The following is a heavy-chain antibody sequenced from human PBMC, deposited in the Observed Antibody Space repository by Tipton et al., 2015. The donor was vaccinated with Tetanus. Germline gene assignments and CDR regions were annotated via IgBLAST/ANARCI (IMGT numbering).Heavy chain of an antibody. D-gene: IGHD1-14*01. CDR1: GFTFNIFG. V-gene: IGHV3-23*01. J-gene: IGHJ4*02. CDR2: ISRSGDNT. Sequence: SLRLSCAATGFTFNIFGMSWVRQAPGKGLEWVSGISRSGDNTFYADSVKGRFTISRDNSKNTLYLQMNSLRAEDTAIYYCATKASPEPRNDYWGQGTLVTVTS. CDR3: ATKASPEPRNDY.